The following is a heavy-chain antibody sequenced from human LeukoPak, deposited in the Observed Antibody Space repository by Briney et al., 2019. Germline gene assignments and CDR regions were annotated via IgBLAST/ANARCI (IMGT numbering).Heavy chain of an antibody. Sequence: GGSLRLSCAASVFTFSSYSMKWVRGAPGKGQECVSSISSCSSYIYYADSVKGRFTISRDNAKNSLYLQMNSLRAEDTAVYYCARGHGIAVAGTGLDYWGQGTLVTVSS. CDR2: ISSCSSYI. D-gene: IGHD6-19*01. CDR3: ARGHGIAVAGTGLDY. CDR1: VFTFSSYS. V-gene: IGHV3-21*01. J-gene: IGHJ4*02.